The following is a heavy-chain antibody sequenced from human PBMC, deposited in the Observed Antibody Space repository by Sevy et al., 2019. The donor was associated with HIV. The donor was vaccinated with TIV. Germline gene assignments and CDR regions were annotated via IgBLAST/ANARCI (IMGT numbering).Heavy chain of an antibody. Sequence: ASVKVSCKASGYTFTSYRVSWVRQAPGQGLEWMGWISAHNGDTHYAQKFQGRVTMTKDTTTSTAYMDLRSLRSDDTAVYYCARAYCSGGSCYSLAYWGQGTLVTVSS. CDR2: ISAHNGDT. CDR1: GYTFTSYR. D-gene: IGHD2-15*01. J-gene: IGHJ4*02. CDR3: ARAYCSGGSCYSLAY. V-gene: IGHV1-18*01.